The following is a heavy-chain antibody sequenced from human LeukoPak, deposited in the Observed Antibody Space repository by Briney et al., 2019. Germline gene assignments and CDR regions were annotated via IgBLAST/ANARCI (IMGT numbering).Heavy chain of an antibody. CDR3: ARGPRRDFDY. CDR2: LNPDSGGT. J-gene: IGHJ4*02. CDR1: GYTFTEYY. Sequence: ASVKVSCKASGYTFTEYYVHWVRQAPGQGLERMGWLNPDSGGTNYAQKSEGRVTFTRDTSISTAYMEVNNVTSDDTAFYYCARGPRRDFDYWGQGTLVTVS. V-gene: IGHV1-2*02.